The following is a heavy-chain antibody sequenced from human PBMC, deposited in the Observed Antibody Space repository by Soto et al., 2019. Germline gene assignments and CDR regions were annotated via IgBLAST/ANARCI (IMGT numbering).Heavy chain of an antibody. J-gene: IGHJ4*02. Sequence: SETLSLTCSVSGGSMNSYYWGWVRQPPGKGLEYIGYAYYSGSTYYNSSLESQVTISVDTTKNQFSLKLTSVTAADTAVYYCARGGWSIDYWGQGTLVTVSS. CDR1: GGSMNSYY. D-gene: IGHD6-19*01. CDR2: AYYSGST. CDR3: ARGGWSIDY. V-gene: IGHV4-59*01.